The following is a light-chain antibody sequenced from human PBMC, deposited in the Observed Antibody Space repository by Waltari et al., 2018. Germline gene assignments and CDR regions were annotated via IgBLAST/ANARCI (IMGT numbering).Light chain of an antibody. CDR3: AAWDDSLNGVV. CDR1: RSNIGRNT. J-gene: IGLJ2*01. V-gene: IGLV1-44*01. CDR2: SNN. Sequence: QSVLTQPPSASGTPGQRVTISCSGSRSNIGRNTVNWYQPLPGTAPKLLIYSNNQRPSGVPDRFSGSKSGTSASLAISGLQSEDEADYYCAAWDDSLNGVVFGGGTKLTVL.